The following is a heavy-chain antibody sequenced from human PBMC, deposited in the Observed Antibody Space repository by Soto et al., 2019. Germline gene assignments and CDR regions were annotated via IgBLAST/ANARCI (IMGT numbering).Heavy chain of an antibody. CDR1: GGSISSYY. Sequence: SETLSLTCTVSGGSISSYYWSWIRQPPGKGLEWIGYIYYSGSTNYNPSLKSRVTISVDTSKNQFSLKLSSVTAADTAVYYCARTRSDSSGYYYYYYYYMDVWGKGTTVTVSS. D-gene: IGHD3-22*01. J-gene: IGHJ6*03. CDR3: ARTRSDSSGYYYYYYYYMDV. V-gene: IGHV4-59*01. CDR2: IYYSGST.